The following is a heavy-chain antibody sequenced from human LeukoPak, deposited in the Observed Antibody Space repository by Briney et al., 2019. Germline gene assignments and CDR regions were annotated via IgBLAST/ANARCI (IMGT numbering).Heavy chain of an antibody. J-gene: IGHJ6*03. V-gene: IGHV4-39*07. CDR1: GGSISSSSYY. CDR2: IYYSEST. Sequence: SETLSLTCTVSGGSISSSSYYWGWIRQPPGKGLEWIGSIYYSESTYYNPSLMSRVTISVDTSKNQFSLKLSSVTAADTAVYYCAREGIAVAGQYYYYYMDVWGKGTTVTVSS. D-gene: IGHD6-19*01. CDR3: AREGIAVAGQYYYYYMDV.